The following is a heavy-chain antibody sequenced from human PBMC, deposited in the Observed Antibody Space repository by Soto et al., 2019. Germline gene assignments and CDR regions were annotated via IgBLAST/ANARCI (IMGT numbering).Heavy chain of an antibody. CDR2: IIPIFGTA. CDR1: GGTFSSYA. Sequence: QVQLVQSGAEVKKPGSSVKVSCKASGGTFSSYAISWVRQAPGQGLEWKGGIIPIFGTANYAQKFQGRVTITADESTSTAYMELSSLRSEDTAVYYCARSRQSYDSSGYYPFDYWGHGTLVTVSS. CDR3: ARSRQSYDSSGYYPFDY. J-gene: IGHJ4*01. V-gene: IGHV1-69*12. D-gene: IGHD3-22*01.